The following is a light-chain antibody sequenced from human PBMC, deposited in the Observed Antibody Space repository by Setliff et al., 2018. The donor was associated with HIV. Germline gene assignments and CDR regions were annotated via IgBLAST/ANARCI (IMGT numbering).Light chain of an antibody. CDR1: RSNIGRNS. CDR3: SSWDYSLNAYV. CDR2: SNI. Sequence: QSVLTQPPSASGTPGQRVTISCSGSRSNIGRNSVTWYQQFPGAAPKLLIYSNIQQPSGVPDRFSGSKSGSSASLAISGLQSEDEADYYCSSWDYSLNAYVFGTGTKVTVL. V-gene: IGLV1-44*01. J-gene: IGLJ1*01.